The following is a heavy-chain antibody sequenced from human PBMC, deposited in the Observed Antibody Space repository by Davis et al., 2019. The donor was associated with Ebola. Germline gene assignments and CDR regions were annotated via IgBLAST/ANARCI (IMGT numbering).Heavy chain of an antibody. Sequence: GGSLRLSCAASGFTFSSYSMTWVRQAPGKGLEWVGRIKSKTDGGTTDYAAPVKGRFTISRDDSKNTLYLQMNSLRTEDTAVYYCTIPTIAVAVSYYYYYGMDVWGKGTTVTVSS. D-gene: IGHD6-19*01. CDR2: IKSKTDGGTT. V-gene: IGHV3-15*01. CDR1: GFTFSSYS. CDR3: TIPTIAVAVSYYYYYGMDV. J-gene: IGHJ6*04.